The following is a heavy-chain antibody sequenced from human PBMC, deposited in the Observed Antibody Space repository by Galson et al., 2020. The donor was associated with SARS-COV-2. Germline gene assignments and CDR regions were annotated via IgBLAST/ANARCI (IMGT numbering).Heavy chain of an antibody. CDR3: ARESDGSTYEFDY. Sequence: ASVKVSCKASGYPFTYLYIHWVRQAPGQGLEWMGRINPDTGDTIYAQKFQGRVTMTRDTSINTAYMELSSLTSDDTGVFYCARESDGSTYEFDYWGQGSLVTVSS. CDR2: INPDTGDT. V-gene: IGHV1-2*05. D-gene: IGHD2-21*02. CDR1: GYPFTYLY. J-gene: IGHJ4*02.